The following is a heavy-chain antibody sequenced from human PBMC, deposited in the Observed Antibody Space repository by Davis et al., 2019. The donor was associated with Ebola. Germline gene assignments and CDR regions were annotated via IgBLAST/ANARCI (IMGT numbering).Heavy chain of an antibody. J-gene: IGHJ5*02. V-gene: IGHV4-34*01. CDR2: INHSGST. CDR3: ARGLTTAVTSGFDP. Sequence: PSETLSLTCTVSGGSISSYYWSWIRQPPGKGLEWIGEINHSGSTNYNPSLKSRVTISEDTSKNQFSLKLSSVTAADTAVYYCARGLTTAVTSGFDPWGQGTLVTVSS. D-gene: IGHD4-11*01. CDR1: GGSISSYY.